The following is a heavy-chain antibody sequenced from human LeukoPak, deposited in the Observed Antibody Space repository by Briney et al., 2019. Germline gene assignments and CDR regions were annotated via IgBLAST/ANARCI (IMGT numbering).Heavy chain of an antibody. CDR1: GFTFSSYG. CDR2: IRYDGSNK. J-gene: IGHJ3*02. Sequence: PGRSLRLSCAASGFTFSSYGMHWVRQAPGKGLEWVAVIRYDGSNKYYADSVKGRFTISRDNSKNTLYLQMNSLRAEDTAVYYCARLGIAVAGTEEGAFDIWGQGTMVTVSS. D-gene: IGHD6-19*01. CDR3: ARLGIAVAGTEEGAFDI. V-gene: IGHV3-33*01.